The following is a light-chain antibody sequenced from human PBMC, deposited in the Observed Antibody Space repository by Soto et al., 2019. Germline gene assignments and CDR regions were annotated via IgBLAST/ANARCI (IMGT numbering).Light chain of an antibody. CDR3: QHRSSWPVT. CDR1: QSVQSY. J-gene: IGKJ5*01. Sequence: EVVLTQSPVTLSLSPGERATLSCRASQSVQSYLAWYQQKPGQAPRLLFYDSSNRATGAPARFSGSGSGTDFTLTISTLEPEDFAVYYCQHRSSWPVTFGQGTRLQIK. V-gene: IGKV3-11*01. CDR2: DSS.